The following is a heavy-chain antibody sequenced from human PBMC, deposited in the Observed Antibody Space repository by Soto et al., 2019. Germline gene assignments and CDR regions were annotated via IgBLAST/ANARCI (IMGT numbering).Heavy chain of an antibody. J-gene: IGHJ6*03. CDR1: GYSFTNYG. V-gene: IGHV1-18*03. D-gene: IGHD6-19*01. CDR2: ISAFNGNT. Sequence: QDQLVQSGAEVKKPGASVTVSCKASGYSFTNYGITWVRQAPGQGLEWMGWISAFNGNTHYAQKLQGRVTMTTDASTSTAYMELRSLRSDGMAVYYCARDRGVAPPVAGNTHYYYYMDVWGKGTTVIVSS. CDR3: ARDRGVAPPVAGNTHYYYYMDV.